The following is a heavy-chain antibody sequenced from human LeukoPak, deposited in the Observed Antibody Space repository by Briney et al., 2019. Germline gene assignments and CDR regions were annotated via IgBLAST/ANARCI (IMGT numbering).Heavy chain of an antibody. CDR3: ASLHDIVVIPDATTDY. CDR2: ISSSGSYI. CDR1: GFTFSKYS. D-gene: IGHD2-2*01. Sequence: GGSLRLSCAASGFTFSKYSMNWVRQAPGKGLEWVSCISSSGSYIYYADSLKGRFTVSRDNDKNSLYLQMNSLRADDTAVYYCASLHDIVVIPDATTDYWGQGTLVTVSS. J-gene: IGHJ4*02. V-gene: IGHV3-21*01.